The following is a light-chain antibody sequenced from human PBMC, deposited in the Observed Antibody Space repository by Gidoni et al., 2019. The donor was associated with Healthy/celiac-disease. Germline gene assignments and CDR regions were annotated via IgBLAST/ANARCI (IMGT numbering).Light chain of an antibody. CDR1: SSNIGAGYD. J-gene: IGLJ2*01. CDR3: QSYDSSLSAHVV. CDR2: GNS. Sequence: QSVLTKPPAVSGAPGQRVTISCTGSSSNIGAGYDVHWYQQLPGTAPKLLIYGNSNRPSGVPDRFSGSKSGTSASLAITGLQAEDEADYYCQSYDSSLSAHVVFGGGTKLXV. V-gene: IGLV1-40*01.